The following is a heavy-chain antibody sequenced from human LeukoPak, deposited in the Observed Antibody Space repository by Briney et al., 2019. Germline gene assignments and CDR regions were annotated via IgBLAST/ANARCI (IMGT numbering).Heavy chain of an antibody. D-gene: IGHD3-10*01. J-gene: IGHJ4*02. CDR1: GYTFTSYG. CDR2: ISAYNGNT. Sequence: ASVKVSCKASGYTFTSYGISWVRQAPGQGLEWMGWISAYNGNTNYAQKLQGRVTMTTDTSTSTAYMELRSLRSDDTAVYYCATLTDRITMVRGVIKYFNYWGQGTLVTVSS. V-gene: IGHV1-18*01. CDR3: ATLTDRITMVRGVIKYFNY.